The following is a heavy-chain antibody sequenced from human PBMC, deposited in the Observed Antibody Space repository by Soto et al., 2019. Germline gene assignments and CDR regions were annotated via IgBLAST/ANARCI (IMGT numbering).Heavy chain of an antibody. CDR2: INAGNGNT. D-gene: IGHD4-4*01. V-gene: IGHV1-3*01. CDR1: GYTFTSYA. Sequence: ASVKVSCKASGYTFTSYAMHWVRQAPGQRLEWMGWINAGNGNTKYSQKFQGRVTITRDTSASTAYMELSSLRSEDTAVYYCARGLATVTNNWFDPWGQGTLVTVSS. CDR3: ARGLATVTNNWFDP. J-gene: IGHJ5*02.